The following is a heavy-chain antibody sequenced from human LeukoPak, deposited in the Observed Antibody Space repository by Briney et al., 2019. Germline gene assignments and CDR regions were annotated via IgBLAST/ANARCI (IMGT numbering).Heavy chain of an antibody. J-gene: IGHJ4*02. CDR1: GGTFSSYA. CDR2: INPNSGVT. D-gene: IGHD3-10*01. V-gene: IGHV1-2*02. Sequence: ASVKVSCRASGGTFSSYAISWVRQAPGQGLEWMGWINPNSGVTDYAQNFQGRVTMTRDTSISTAYMELSRLRSDDTAVYYCARDRRYGSGSYWGQGTLVTVSS. CDR3: ARDRRYGSGSY.